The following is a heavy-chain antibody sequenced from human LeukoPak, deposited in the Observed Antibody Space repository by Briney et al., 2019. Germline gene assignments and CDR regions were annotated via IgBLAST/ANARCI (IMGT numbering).Heavy chain of an antibody. V-gene: IGHV4-61*02. J-gene: IGHJ4*02. CDR1: GGSISSSSYY. CDR3: ARDSSAHFDY. Sequence: SETLSLTCTVSGGSISSSSYYWNWIRQSAGEGLEWIGRIYTSGSTNYNPSLKSRVTISVDTSKNQFSLILSSVTAADTAVYYCARDSSAHFDYWGRGTLVTVSS. CDR2: IYTSGST.